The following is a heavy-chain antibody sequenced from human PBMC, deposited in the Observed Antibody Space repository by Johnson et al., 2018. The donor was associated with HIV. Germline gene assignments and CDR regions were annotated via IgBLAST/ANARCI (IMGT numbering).Heavy chain of an antibody. CDR2: IYGGGDT. Sequence: VQLVESGGGLIQPGGSLRLSCAASGFTVTDKYMSWVRQAPGKGLEWVSVIYGGGDTFYADSVKGRFTISSDNAKNSLYLQMNSLRAEDTAVYYCAKGSYYDSRTYGYAFDIWGQGTMVTVSS. CDR3: AKGSYYDSRTYGYAFDI. CDR1: GFTVTDKY. J-gene: IGHJ3*02. V-gene: IGHV3-53*01. D-gene: IGHD3-22*01.